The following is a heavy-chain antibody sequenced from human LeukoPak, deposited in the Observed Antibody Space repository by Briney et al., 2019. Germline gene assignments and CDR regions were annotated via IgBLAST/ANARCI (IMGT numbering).Heavy chain of an antibody. CDR3: ARGRSTHCSSTSCYTVLSRWFDP. Sequence: KPSETLSLTCAVYGGSFSGYYWSWIRQPPGKGLEWIGEINHSGSTNYNPSLKSRVTISVDTSKNQFSLKLSSVTAADTAVYHCARGRSTHCSSTSCYTVLSRWFDPWGQGTLVTVSS. CDR2: INHSGST. J-gene: IGHJ5*02. V-gene: IGHV4-34*01. CDR1: GGSFSGYY. D-gene: IGHD2-2*02.